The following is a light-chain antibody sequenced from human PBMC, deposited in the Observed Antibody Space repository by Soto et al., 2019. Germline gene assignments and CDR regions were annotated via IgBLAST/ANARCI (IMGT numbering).Light chain of an antibody. Sequence: QSVLTQPRSVSGSPGQSVTISCTGTSSDVGGYNYVSWYQQHPGKAPKLMIYDVSKRPSGVPDRFSGSKSGNTASLTISGLQAEDGADYYCCSYAGGYVFGTGTKVTVL. J-gene: IGLJ1*01. CDR3: CSYAGGYV. V-gene: IGLV2-11*01. CDR2: DVS. CDR1: SSDVGGYNY.